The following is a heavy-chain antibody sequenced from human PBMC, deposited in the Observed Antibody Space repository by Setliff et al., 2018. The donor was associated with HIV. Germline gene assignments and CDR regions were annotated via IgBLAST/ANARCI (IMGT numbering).Heavy chain of an antibody. Sequence: ASVKVSCKASGGTFSSYAISWVRQAPGQGLEWMGWISAYNGNTNYAQKLQGRVTMTADTSTSTAYMELRSLRSDDTAVYYCAREREIVGAGNYMDVWGRGIQVTVSS. CDR2: ISAYNGNT. CDR1: GGTFSSYA. V-gene: IGHV1-18*01. D-gene: IGHD1-26*01. J-gene: IGHJ6*03. CDR3: AREREIVGAGNYMDV.